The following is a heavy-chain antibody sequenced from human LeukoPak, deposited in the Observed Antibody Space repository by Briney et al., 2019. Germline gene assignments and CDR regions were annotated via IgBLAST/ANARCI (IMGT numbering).Heavy chain of an antibody. V-gene: IGHV4-4*08. CDR3: ARGPYSYDSSGAFDI. D-gene: IGHD3-22*01. Sequence: PSETLSLTCTVSGGSITDYYWNWIRQSPEKGLEWIGRISSSGSTNYNPSLKSRVTISVDTSKNQFSLKLSSVTAADTAVYFCARGPYSYDSSGAFDIWGQGTMVTVSS. CDR2: ISSSGST. J-gene: IGHJ3*02. CDR1: GGSITDYY.